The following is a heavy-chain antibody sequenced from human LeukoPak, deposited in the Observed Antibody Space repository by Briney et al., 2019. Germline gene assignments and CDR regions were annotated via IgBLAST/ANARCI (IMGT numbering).Heavy chain of an antibody. D-gene: IGHD3-22*01. CDR2: IWNDGRNK. V-gene: IGHV3-33*01. Sequence: PGGSLRLSCAASRVTSSNYGMHWGCHAPCQGLEWVAVIWNDGRNKNYADSVKGRFPISRDNSKKTLYLQMNRLRAEATAVYYCARARKFSSGDYGHWLDPWGQGTLVTVSS. CDR3: ARARKFSSGDYGHWLDP. J-gene: IGHJ5*02. CDR1: RVTSSNYG.